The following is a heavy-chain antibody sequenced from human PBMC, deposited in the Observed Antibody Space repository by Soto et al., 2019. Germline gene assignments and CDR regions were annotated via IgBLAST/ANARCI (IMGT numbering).Heavy chain of an antibody. J-gene: IGHJ3*02. CDR3: ARNDYDYVWESPGGDAFDI. Sequence: KPSETLSLTCTVSGGSISSGDYYWNWIRQPPGKGLEWIGFIYNSGNTYYNPSLKSRVTISLDTSKNQFSLKLTSVTAADTAVYYCARNDYDYVWESPGGDAFDIWGQGTLVTVSS. CDR1: GGSISSGDYY. V-gene: IGHV4-30-4*01. D-gene: IGHD3-16*01. CDR2: IYNSGNT.